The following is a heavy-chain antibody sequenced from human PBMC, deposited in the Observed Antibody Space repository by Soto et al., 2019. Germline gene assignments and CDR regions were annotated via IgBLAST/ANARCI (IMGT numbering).Heavy chain of an antibody. J-gene: IGHJ1*01. V-gene: IGHV4-39*01. D-gene: IGHD3-3*01. CDR1: GGSIPINNYY. CDR2: VYYTGST. Sequence: PSETLSLTCTVSGGSIPINNYYWAWIRQPPGKGLEWIGNVYYTGSTSYNPSLNSRVTMSVDTSKNQFSLKLTSVTAADTAVYYCARLPRYDFWTWGQGTLVTSPQ. CDR3: ARLPRYDFWT.